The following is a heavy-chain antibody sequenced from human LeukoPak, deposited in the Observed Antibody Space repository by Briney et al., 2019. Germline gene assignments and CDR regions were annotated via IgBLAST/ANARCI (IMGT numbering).Heavy chain of an antibody. D-gene: IGHD3/OR15-3a*01. V-gene: IGHV4-59*01. CDR2: IYHNGIT. CDR1: GDSISSFY. J-gene: IGHJ4*02. Sequence: PSETLSLTCTASGDSISSFYWSWIRQPPGKGLEWIGYIYHNGITNYNPFLKSRVTISIDTSKTQFSLNVSSVTAADTAVYYCARMSRFSWTPYYFDYWSQGTLVIVSS. CDR3: ARMSRFSWTPYYFDY.